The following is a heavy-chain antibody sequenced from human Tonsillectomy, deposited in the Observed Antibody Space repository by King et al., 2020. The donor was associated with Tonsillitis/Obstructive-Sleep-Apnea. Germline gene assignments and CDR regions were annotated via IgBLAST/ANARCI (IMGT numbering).Heavy chain of an antibody. D-gene: IGHD3-9*01. CDR3: ATPDYDILTGYAFDI. CDR1: GFTFSSYA. J-gene: IGHJ3*02. Sequence: VQLVESGGGVVQPGRSLRLSCAAAGFTFSSYAMHWFLQAPGKGLEWVAVISYDGRNKYYAYSVKGRFTISRDNSKNTLYLQMNSLRAEETAVYYCATPDYDILTGYAFDIWGQGTMVTVSS. V-gene: IGHV3-30*01. CDR2: ISYDGRNK.